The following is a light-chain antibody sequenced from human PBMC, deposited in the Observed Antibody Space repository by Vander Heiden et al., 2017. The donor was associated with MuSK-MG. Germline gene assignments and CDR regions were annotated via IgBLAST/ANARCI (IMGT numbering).Light chain of an antibody. CDR3: QYYDSSNVV. CDR1: IGSIASNY. J-gene: IGLJ2*01. V-gene: IGLV6-57*01. CDR2: EDT. Sequence: FILTQPHSVSASPGKTVTISCTRSIGSIASNYVQWCQQRPGSSPTTVIYEDTQRPSGVPDRFSGSIDSTSNSASITISGLKAEDEDYYYCQYYDSSNVVFGGGTKLTVL.